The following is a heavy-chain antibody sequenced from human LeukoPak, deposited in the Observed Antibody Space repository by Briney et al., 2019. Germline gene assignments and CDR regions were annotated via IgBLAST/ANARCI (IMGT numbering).Heavy chain of an antibody. D-gene: IGHD6-13*01. CDR1: GYTFTSYD. CDR2: MNPNSGNT. Sequence: ASVKVSCKASGYTFTSYDINWGRRATGQGLEWMGWMNPNSGNTGYAQKFQGRVTITRNTSISTAYMELSSLRSEDTAVYYCARSVPSQQLVEDYWGQGTLVTVSS. J-gene: IGHJ4*02. CDR3: ARSVPSQQLVEDY. V-gene: IGHV1-8*03.